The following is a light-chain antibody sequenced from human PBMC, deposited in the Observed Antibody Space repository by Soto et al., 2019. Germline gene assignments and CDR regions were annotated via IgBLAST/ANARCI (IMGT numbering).Light chain of an antibody. CDR2: EVS. V-gene: IGLV2-14*01. CDR1: NSDVGTYNY. J-gene: IGLJ2*01. Sequence: QSVLTQPASVSGSPGQSITISYTGTNSDVGTYNYVSWYQQHPGKAPKFVVYEVSDRPSGVSDRFSGSKSGNTASLTISGLQAEDEADYYCSSYTTSSTLVFGGGTKLTVL. CDR3: SSYTTSSTLV.